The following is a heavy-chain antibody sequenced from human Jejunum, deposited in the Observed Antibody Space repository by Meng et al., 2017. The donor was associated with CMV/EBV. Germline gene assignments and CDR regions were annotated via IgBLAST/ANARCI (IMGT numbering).Heavy chain of an antibody. D-gene: IGHD2-2*01. J-gene: IGHJ6*02. Sequence: MTWVRRAPGKGLEWVGLIRSKTYGGAIEYAASGKGRFSISRDDSKNIAHLEMNTLKTEDTAVYYCGRDRVCSGTNCNPARYQGLDVWGQGTTVTVSS. CDR3: GRDRVCSGTNCNPARYQGLDV. V-gene: IGHV3-49*02. CDR2: IRSKTYGGAI.